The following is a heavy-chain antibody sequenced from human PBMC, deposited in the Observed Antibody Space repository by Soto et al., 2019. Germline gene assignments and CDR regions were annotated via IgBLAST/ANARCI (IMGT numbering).Heavy chain of an antibody. CDR1: GYTFTSYD. V-gene: IGHV1-8*01. D-gene: IGHD5-18*01. CDR3: ARERSYGLDY. CDR2: MNPNSGNT. Sequence: QVQLVQSGAEVKKPGASVKVSCKASGYTFTSYDINWVRQATGQRLEWMGWMNPNSGNTVYAQKFQGGVTMTRNTCISTAYMELSRLISEDTAVYYCARERSYGLDYWGKGTLVTVSS. J-gene: IGHJ4*02.